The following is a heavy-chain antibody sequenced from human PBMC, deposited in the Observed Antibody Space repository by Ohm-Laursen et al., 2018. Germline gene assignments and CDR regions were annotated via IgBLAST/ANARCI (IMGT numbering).Heavy chain of an antibody. J-gene: IGHJ4*02. CDR2: IIPIFGMA. CDR3: ARGSVDDYGDYGLPDY. D-gene: IGHD4-17*01. CDR1: GYTFTSYD. Sequence: SVKVSCKASGYTFTSYDISWVRQAPGQGLEWMGKIIPIFGMADYAQNFQGRVTITADKSTDTAYMELSSLRSEDTAVYFCARGSVDDYGDYGLPDYWGQGTLVTVSS. V-gene: IGHV1-69*04.